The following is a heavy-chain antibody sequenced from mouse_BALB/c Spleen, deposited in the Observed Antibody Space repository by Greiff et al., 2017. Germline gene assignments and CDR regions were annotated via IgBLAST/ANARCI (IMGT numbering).Heavy chain of an antibody. CDR3: ARGGHSSGYPYAMDY. CDR1: GYTFTSYW. J-gene: IGHJ4*01. Sequence: QVQLKQPGAELVKPGASVKLSCKASGYTFTSYWMHWVKQRPGQGLEWIGEIDPSDSYTNYNQKFKGKATLTVDKSSSTAYMQLSSLTSEDSAVYYCARGGHSSGYPYAMDYWGQGTSVTVSS. V-gene: IGHV1-69*02. D-gene: IGHD3-1*01. CDR2: IDPSDSYT.